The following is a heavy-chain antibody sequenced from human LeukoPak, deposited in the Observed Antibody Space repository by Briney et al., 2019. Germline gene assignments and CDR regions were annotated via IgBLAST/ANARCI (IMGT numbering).Heavy chain of an antibody. CDR3: ATVGLTRSYYFDY. D-gene: IGHD3-9*01. CDR2: ISGSGGST. Sequence: GGSLRLSCAASGFTFSSYAMSWVRQAPGKGPEWVSAISGSGGSTYYADSVKGRFTISRDNSKNTLYLQMNSLRAEDTAVYYCATVGLTRSYYFDYWGQGTLVTVSS. J-gene: IGHJ4*02. V-gene: IGHV3-23*01. CDR1: GFTFSSYA.